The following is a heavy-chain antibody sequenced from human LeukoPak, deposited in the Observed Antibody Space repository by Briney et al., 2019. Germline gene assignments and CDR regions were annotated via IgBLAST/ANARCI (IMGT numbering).Heavy chain of an antibody. CDR1: GGSFSGYY. CDR2: INHSGST. V-gene: IGHV4-34*01. Sequence: SETLSLTCAVYGGSFSGYYWSWIRQPPGKGLEWIGEINHSGSTNYNPSLKSRATISVDTSKNQFSLKLSSVTAADTAVYFCARQAPRDSSGYYLLQFGAFDIWGQGTMVTVSS. D-gene: IGHD3-22*01. CDR3: ARQAPRDSSGYYLLQFGAFDI. J-gene: IGHJ3*02.